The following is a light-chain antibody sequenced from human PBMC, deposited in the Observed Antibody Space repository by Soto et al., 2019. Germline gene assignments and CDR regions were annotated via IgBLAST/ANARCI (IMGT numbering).Light chain of an antibody. CDR1: SSDVGGYNY. CDR2: DVS. Sequence: QSAMTQPRSVSGSPGQSVTISCTGTSSDVGGYNYVSWYQQHPGKAPKLMIYDVSKRPSGVPDRFSGSKSGNTASLTISGIQAEDEADYDCCSYAGSYTWVFGGGTKVTVL. J-gene: IGLJ2*01. V-gene: IGLV2-11*02. CDR3: CSYAGSYTWV.